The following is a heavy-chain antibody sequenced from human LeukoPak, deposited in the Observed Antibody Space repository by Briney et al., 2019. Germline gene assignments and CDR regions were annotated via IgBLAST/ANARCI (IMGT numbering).Heavy chain of an antibody. V-gene: IGHV3-30*18. Sequence: PGRSLRLSCAASGFSFSYYGMHWVRQAPGKGLEWVAVISHDGSNKYYADSAKGRFTISRDNSKNTLYLQMNSLRAEDTAVYYCAKDKAAWSSYALDYWGQGTLVTVSS. D-gene: IGHD2-2*01. CDR3: AKDKAAWSSYALDY. CDR1: GFSFSYYG. J-gene: IGHJ4*02. CDR2: ISHDGSNK.